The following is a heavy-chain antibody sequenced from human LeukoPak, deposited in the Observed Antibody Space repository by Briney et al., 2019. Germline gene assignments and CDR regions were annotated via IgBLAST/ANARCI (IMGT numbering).Heavy chain of an antibody. CDR2: IKSKTDGGTT. CDR1: GFTFSSSE. D-gene: IGHD2-15*01. J-gene: IGHJ1*01. CDR3: TTGRLGYCSGGSCYSAEYFQH. V-gene: IGHV3-15*01. Sequence: GGSLRLSCAASGFTFSSSEMHWVRQAPGKGLEWVGRIKSKTDGGTTDYAAPVKGRFTISRDDSKNTLYLQMNSLKTEDTAVYYCTTGRLGYCSGGSCYSAEYFQHWGQGTLVTVSS.